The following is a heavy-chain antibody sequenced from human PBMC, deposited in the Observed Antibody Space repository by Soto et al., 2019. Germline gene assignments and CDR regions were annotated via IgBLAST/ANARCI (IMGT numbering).Heavy chain of an antibody. CDR3: AKDAVYGDGLWLVAD. CDR2: ITGSGGTI. J-gene: IGHJ4*02. D-gene: IGHD2-21*02. Sequence: DVQLLESGGGLVQPGGSLRLSCAASRFSFSKYAMIWVRQAPGKGQEWVSGITGSGGTIEYAASVKGRFTISRDNSKNTVYLQMNSLRAEDTAMYYCAKDAVYGDGLWLVADWGQGTLVTVS. V-gene: IGHV3-23*01. CDR1: RFSFSKYA.